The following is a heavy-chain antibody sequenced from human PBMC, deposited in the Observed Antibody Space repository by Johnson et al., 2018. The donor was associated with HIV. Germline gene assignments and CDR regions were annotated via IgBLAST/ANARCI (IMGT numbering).Heavy chain of an antibody. Sequence: EVQLVESGGGLVKPGGSLRLSCAASGFTFSSYWMHWVRQAPGKGLVWVSRINSDGSSTSYADSVKGRFTISRDNAKNTLYLQMNSLRAEDTAVYYCASPSGSSRLAFDIWGQGTMVTVSS. J-gene: IGHJ3*02. CDR3: ASPSGSSRLAFDI. D-gene: IGHD1-26*01. CDR2: INSDGSST. V-gene: IGHV3-74*02. CDR1: GFTFSSYW.